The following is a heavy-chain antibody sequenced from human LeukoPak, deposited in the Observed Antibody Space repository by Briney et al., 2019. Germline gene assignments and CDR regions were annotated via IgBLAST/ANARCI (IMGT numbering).Heavy chain of an antibody. J-gene: IGHJ4*02. CDR3: ARVDILTGCLLDY. CDR2: IIPIFGTA. Sequence: SVKVSCKASGGTFSSYAISWVRQAPGQGLEWMGGIIPIFGTANYAQKFQGRVTITTDESTSTAYMELSSLRSEDTAVYYCARVDILTGCLLDYWGQGTLVTVSS. D-gene: IGHD3-9*01. CDR1: GGTFSSYA. V-gene: IGHV1-69*05.